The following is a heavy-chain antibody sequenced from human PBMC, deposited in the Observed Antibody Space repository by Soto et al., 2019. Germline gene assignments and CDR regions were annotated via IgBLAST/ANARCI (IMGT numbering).Heavy chain of an antibody. D-gene: IGHD2-21*02. V-gene: IGHV4-39*01. Sequence: SETLSLTCTVSGGSTSIDNYWGLIRQPPGKGLEWIGSIYYSGGTYNNPSLRSRVSMSIDTSKDQFSLKLKSVTAADTALYFCARQRTSVVTQAYFDVWGPGSLVTVSS. J-gene: IGHJ4*02. CDR3: ARQRTSVVTQAYFDV. CDR2: IYYSGGT. CDR1: GGSTSIDNY.